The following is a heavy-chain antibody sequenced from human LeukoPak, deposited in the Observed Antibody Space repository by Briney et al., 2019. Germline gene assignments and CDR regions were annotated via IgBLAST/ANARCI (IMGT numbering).Heavy chain of an antibody. CDR1: GASISSGSYF. CDR2: IHYGGST. Sequence: PSETLSLTCTVSGASISSGSYFWGWIRQPPGKGLEWIGNIHYGGSTYYNPSLKSRVAISVDTSKNQFSLKLNSVTAADTAMYYCASPGATSYNWFDPWGQGILVTVSS. CDR3: ASPGATSYNWFDP. V-gene: IGHV4-39*07. J-gene: IGHJ5*02.